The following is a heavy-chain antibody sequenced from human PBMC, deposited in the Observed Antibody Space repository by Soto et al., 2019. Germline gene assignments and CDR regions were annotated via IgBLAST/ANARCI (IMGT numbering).Heavy chain of an antibody. D-gene: IGHD6-19*01. J-gene: IGHJ4*02. CDR3: ARVGTYSSGWYGRQIDY. CDR1: GXTFSSYG. V-gene: IGHV3-48*02. Sequence: GSLRLSCAASGXTFSSYGMNWVRQAPGKGLEWVSYISSSSSTIYYADSVKCRFTISRDNAKNSLYLQMNSLRDEDTAVYYCARVGTYSSGWYGRQIDYWGQGTLVTVSS. CDR2: ISSSSSTI.